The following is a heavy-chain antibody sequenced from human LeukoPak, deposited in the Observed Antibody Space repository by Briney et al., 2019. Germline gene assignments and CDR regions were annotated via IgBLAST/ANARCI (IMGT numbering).Heavy chain of an antibody. CDR1: GDSVSSNSAA. CDR2: TYYRSRWYS. CDR3: ARMRTADWYFDL. Sequence: SQTLSLTCAISGDSVSSNSAAWNWIRQSPSRGLEWLGKTYYRSRWYSDYAGSVKSRIIIKPDTSKNQFSLQLNSVTPEDTAVYYCARMRTADWYFDLWGRGTLVTVSS. D-gene: IGHD1-1*01. J-gene: IGHJ2*01. V-gene: IGHV6-1*01.